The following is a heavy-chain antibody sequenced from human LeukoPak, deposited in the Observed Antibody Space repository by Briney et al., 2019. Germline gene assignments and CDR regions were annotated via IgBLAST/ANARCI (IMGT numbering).Heavy chain of an antibody. V-gene: IGHV3-64*01. Sequence: GGSLRLSCAASGFTFSNYAMHWVRQAPGKGLEFVSAMTSNGGSTYYANSVKGRFTISRDNSKNTLYLQMGSLRAEDTAVYYCARGTIFGVYYMDAWGKGTTVTVSS. CDR2: MTSNGGST. CDR1: GFTFSNYA. D-gene: IGHD3-3*01. CDR3: ARGTIFGVYYMDA. J-gene: IGHJ6*03.